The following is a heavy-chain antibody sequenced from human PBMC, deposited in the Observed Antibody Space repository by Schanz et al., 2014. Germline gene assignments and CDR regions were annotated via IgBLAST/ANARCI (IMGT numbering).Heavy chain of an antibody. CDR2: IIPILGIA. Sequence: QVQLVQSGAEVKKPGSSMKVSCKASGGTFSTYPINWVRQAPGQGLEWMGRIIPILGIATYAQKFQGRVTFTADKSTSTAYMELSSLRYEDTALYYCARGTMPGTFDIWGQGTMVTVSS. D-gene: IGHD2-2*01. V-gene: IGHV1-69*02. CDR1: GGTFSTYP. CDR3: ARGTMPGTFDI. J-gene: IGHJ3*02.